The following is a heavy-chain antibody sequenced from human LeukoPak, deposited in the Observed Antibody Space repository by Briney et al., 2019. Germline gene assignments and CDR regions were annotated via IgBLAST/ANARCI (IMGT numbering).Heavy chain of an antibody. CDR3: ARSKGYFDY. CDR1: SGSISSYY. CDR2: IYYSGST. Sequence: PSETLSLTCTVSSGSISSYYWCWIRQPPGKGLEWIGYIYYSGSTNYNSSLKSRVTISVDTSKNQFSLKLSSVTAADTAVYYCARSKGYFDYWGPRALVTVSS. J-gene: IGHJ4*02. V-gene: IGHV4-59*01.